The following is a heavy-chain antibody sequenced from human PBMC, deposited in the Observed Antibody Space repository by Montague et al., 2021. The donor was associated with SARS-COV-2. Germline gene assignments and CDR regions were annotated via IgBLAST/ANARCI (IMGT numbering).Heavy chain of an antibody. V-gene: IGHV4-61*02. CDR1: GGSINTGGYY. CDR3: ARDPGYTSFTRWYFDL. Sequence: TLSLTCSVSGGSINTGGYYWNWIRQSAGKGLEWIVRIYSSGSTNSRPSLKSRVTISLDTSKNQFSLWLSSVTAADTAGYYCARDPGYTSFTRWYFDLWGPGTLVTVSS. J-gene: IGHJ2*01. CDR2: IYSSGST. D-gene: IGHD5-18*01.